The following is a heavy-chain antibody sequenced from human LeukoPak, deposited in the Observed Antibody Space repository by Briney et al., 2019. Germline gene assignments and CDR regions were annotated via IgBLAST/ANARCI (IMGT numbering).Heavy chain of an antibody. D-gene: IGHD3-3*01. CDR1: GYTFTSYY. CDR3: ARDKQLGGNYDLFDY. CDR2: INPSGGST. J-gene: IGHJ4*02. Sequence: ASVKVSCKASGYTFTSYYMHWVRQAPGQGLEWMGIINPSGGSTSYAQKFQGRVTMTRDTSTSTVYMELSCLRSEDTAVYYCARDKQLGGNYDLFDYWGQGTLVTVSS. V-gene: IGHV1-46*01.